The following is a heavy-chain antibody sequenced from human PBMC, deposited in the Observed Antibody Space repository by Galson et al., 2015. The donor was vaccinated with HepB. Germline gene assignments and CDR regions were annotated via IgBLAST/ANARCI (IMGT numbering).Heavy chain of an antibody. CDR3: ARDVTVTGKPFGY. CDR2: INQDGSEK. J-gene: IGHJ4*02. D-gene: IGHD6-19*01. Sequence: SLRLSCEASGFTFSIYYISWVRQAPGKGLEWVANINQDGSEKDYVDSVKGRFTITRDNAKNSPYLQVNSLRAEDTAVYYCARDVTVTGKPFGYWGQGTLVTVSS. CDR1: GFTFSIYY. V-gene: IGHV3-7*01.